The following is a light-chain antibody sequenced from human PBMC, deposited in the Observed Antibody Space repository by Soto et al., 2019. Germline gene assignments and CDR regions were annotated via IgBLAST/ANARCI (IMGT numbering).Light chain of an antibody. J-gene: IGKJ5*01. CDR2: SAS. CDR3: QQSSNWPPIN. V-gene: IGKV1-27*01. Sequence: DIQITHSPASLSASVGDSVTITFLASQGINNYLAWYQQKPGKVPVLLIYSASTLKSWFPSRFSGRGAGTDFTLTISSLEPEDFAVYYCQQSSNWPPINFGQGTRLEIK. CDR1: QGINNY.